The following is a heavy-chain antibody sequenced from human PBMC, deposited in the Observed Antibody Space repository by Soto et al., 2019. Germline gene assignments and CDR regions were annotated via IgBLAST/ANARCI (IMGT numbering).Heavy chain of an antibody. Sequence: SETLSLTCTVSGGSISSYYWSWIRQPPGKGLEWIGYIYYSGSTNYNPSLKSRVTISVDTSKNQFSLKLSSVTAADTAVYYCARHVLGSGSYWGITGWFDPWSQGTLVTVSS. J-gene: IGHJ5*02. CDR2: IYYSGST. D-gene: IGHD1-26*01. CDR3: ARHVLGSGSYWGITGWFDP. CDR1: GGSISSYY. V-gene: IGHV4-59*01.